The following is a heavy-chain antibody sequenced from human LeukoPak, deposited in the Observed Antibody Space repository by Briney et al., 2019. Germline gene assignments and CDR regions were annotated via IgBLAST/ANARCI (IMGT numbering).Heavy chain of an antibody. Sequence: GGSLRLSCAASGFTFSTYWMSWLRQAPGKGLEWVANTNQDGSEKYYVDSVEGRFTISRDNAKNSLYLQMNSLRAEDTAVYYCARVCRGSPWSVHWFDPWGQGTLVTVS. J-gene: IGHJ5*02. CDR2: TNQDGSEK. V-gene: IGHV3-7*02. D-gene: IGHD6-13*01. CDR3: ARVCRGSPWSVHWFDP. CDR1: GFTFSTYW.